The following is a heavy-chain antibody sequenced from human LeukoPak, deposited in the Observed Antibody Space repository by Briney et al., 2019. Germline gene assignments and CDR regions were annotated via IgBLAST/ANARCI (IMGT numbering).Heavy chain of an antibody. J-gene: IGHJ4*02. CDR2: INPKSGGT. D-gene: IGHD3-9*01. CDR3: ARSPDILTGENFDY. Sequence: ASVKVSCKASGYTFSGYYMHWVRQAPGQGLEWMGWINPKSGGTNEAQRFHDRVTMTRDTSIRTAYMEVSRLRSDDTAVYYCARSPDILTGENFDYWGQGTLVTVSS. V-gene: IGHV1-2*02. CDR1: GYTFSGYY.